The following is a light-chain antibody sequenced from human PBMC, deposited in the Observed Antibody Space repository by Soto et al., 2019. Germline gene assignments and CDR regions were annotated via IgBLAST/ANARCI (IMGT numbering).Light chain of an antibody. J-gene: IGKJ2*01. V-gene: IGKV1-39*01. CDR2: AAS. Sequence: DIQITQSPSFLSASVGDRVTITCRASQSVDNCLNWYQQKPGKAPNLLIYAASSLQSGVPSRFSGSGSGTIFTLTISSLQPEDFAAYYCQQSYSAPVTFGQGTKLEIK. CDR3: QQSYSAPVT. CDR1: QSVDNC.